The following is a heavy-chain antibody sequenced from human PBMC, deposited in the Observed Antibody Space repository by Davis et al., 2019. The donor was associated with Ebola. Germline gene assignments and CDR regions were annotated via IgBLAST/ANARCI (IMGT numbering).Heavy chain of an antibody. CDR3: ASYLTYYYDSSGYSKRYYFDY. Sequence: SETLSLTCTVSGGSISSGGYYWSWIRQHPGKGLEWIGYIYYSGSTYYNPSLKSRVTISVDTSKNQFSLKLSSVTAADTAVYYCASYLTYYYDSSGYSKRYYFDYWGQGTLVTVSS. CDR2: IYYSGST. V-gene: IGHV4-31*03. CDR1: GGSISSGGYY. D-gene: IGHD3-22*01. J-gene: IGHJ4*02.